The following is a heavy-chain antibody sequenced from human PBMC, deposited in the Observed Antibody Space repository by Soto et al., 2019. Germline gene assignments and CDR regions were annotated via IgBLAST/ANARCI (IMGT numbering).Heavy chain of an antibody. J-gene: IGHJ4*02. CDR3: AKDLGGVPGTGDGFEY. CDR1: GFIFSRYT. D-gene: IGHD6-19*01. V-gene: IGHV3-23*01. Sequence: VGSLRLSCAASGFIFSRYTMSWVRQAPGKGLEWVSTINDSGGRTYYADSVKGRFTISKDNSKNTLYLQMNSLRAEDTAVYYCAKDLGGVPGTGDGFEYWGQGTLVTVSS. CDR2: INDSGGRT.